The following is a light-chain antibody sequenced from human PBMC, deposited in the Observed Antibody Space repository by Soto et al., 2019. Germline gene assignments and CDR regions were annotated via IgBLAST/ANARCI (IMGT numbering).Light chain of an antibody. CDR3: QKGST. V-gene: IGKV1-33*01. Sequence: DIQMTQSPASLSASVGDRVNITCQASQAIINYLNWYQFKPGRAPKVLIYDVSNLETGVPSRFSGSGSGADFTLTVSSLQPEDIATYYCQKGSTFGGGTKVEIK. J-gene: IGKJ4*02. CDR1: QAIINY. CDR2: DVS.